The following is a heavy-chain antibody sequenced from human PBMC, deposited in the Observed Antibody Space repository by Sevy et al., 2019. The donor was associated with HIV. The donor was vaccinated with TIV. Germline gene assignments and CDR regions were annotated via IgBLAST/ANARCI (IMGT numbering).Heavy chain of an antibody. Sequence: GGSLRLSCAASGFSGSDTYMSWVRQAPGKGLEWVSTITGSGDKIYYAASVKGRFTISRDNSRNTLYLQMSSLRASDTAVYYCAKIPDYYAIIGTPLDYWGQGPLVNVSS. V-gene: IGHV3-53*05. CDR1: GFSGSDTY. CDR2: TGSGDKI. J-gene: IGHJ4*02. D-gene: IGHD3-22*01. CDR3: AKIPDYYAIIGTPLDY.